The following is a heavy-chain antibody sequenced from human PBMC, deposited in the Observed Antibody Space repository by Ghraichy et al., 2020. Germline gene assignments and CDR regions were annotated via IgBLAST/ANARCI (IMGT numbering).Heavy chain of an antibody. CDR1: GVSMSYYF. Sequence: ESLNISCNVSGVSMSYYFWSWILQPPGQGLEYIGYISYTGNTNYNPSLKSRLTISVDTSKKQFSLTLTSVTAADTALYYCVPFDSGGFDHWGQGTLVAVSS. J-gene: IGHJ4*02. D-gene: IGHD2-15*01. CDR3: VPFDSGGFDH. V-gene: IGHV4-59*01. CDR2: ISYTGNT.